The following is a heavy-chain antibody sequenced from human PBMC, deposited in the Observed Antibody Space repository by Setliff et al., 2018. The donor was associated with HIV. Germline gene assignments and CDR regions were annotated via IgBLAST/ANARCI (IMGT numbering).Heavy chain of an antibody. Sequence: ASVKVSCKVSGNTLTKLSIHWVRQAPGMGLEWMGGFDPEDAERIYAQKFQGRLTTTEDTSSNTAYMELNNLRSEDTAVYYCTTHLRSWTFLAGWGPLRYWGRGTLVTVSS. CDR2: FDPEDAER. D-gene: IGHD3-9*01. J-gene: IGHJ4*02. CDR3: TTHLRSWTFLAGWGPLRY. V-gene: IGHV1-24*01. CDR1: GNTLTKLS.